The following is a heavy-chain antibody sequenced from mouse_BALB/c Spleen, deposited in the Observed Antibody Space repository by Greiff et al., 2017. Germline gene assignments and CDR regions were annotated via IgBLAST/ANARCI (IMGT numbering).Heavy chain of an antibody. J-gene: IGHJ3*01. CDR3: ARDYYGFAWFAY. CDR2: IDPANGNT. CDR1: GFNIKDTY. V-gene: IGHV14-3*02. Sequence: EVQLQQSGAELVKPGASVKLSCTASGFNIKDTYMHWVKQRPEQGLEWIGRIDPANGNTKYDPKFQGKATITADTSSNTAYLQLSSLTSEDTAVYYCARDYYGFAWFAYWGQGTLVTFSA. D-gene: IGHD1-1*01.